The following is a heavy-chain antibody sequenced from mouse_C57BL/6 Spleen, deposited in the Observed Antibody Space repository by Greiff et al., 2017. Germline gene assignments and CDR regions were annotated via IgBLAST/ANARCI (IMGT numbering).Heavy chain of an antibody. D-gene: IGHD1-1*01. CDR2: IYPGSGST. CDR1: GYTFTSYW. J-gene: IGHJ3*01. V-gene: IGHV1-55*01. CDR3: ANYYGRSLAWFAY. Sequence: QVQLQQPGAELVKPGASVKMSCKASGYTFTSYWITWVKQRPGQGLEWIGDIYPGSGSTNYNEKFKSKATLTVDTSSSTAYMQLSSLTSEDSAVYYCANYYGRSLAWFAYWGQGTLVTVSA.